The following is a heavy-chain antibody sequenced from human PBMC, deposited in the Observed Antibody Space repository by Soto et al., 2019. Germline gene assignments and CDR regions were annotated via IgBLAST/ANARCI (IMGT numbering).Heavy chain of an antibody. V-gene: IGHV4-59*01. CDR2: IYDTGISGYTPST. J-gene: IGHJ6*04. CDR3: ARGEAAFFYYVLDV. D-gene: IGHD3-10*01. Sequence: KPSETLSLTCTVSGGSITSSYWSWIRRPPGKGLEWIAYIYDTGISGYTPSTSYNPSLKSRVTMSVDTSKSQFSLKLTSVTAADPAVFYGARGEAAFFYYVLDVWGKGITVTVP. CDR1: GGSITSSY.